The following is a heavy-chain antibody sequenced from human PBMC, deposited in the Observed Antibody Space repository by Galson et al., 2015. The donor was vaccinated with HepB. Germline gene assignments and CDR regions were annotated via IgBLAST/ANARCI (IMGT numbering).Heavy chain of an antibody. V-gene: IGHV1-2*02. CDR3: ARETKKSTGSYYPPHY. Sequence: SVKVSCKASGYTFIDYYTHWVRQAPGQGLEWMGWINPNSGGTNYAQNFQGRVTMTRDTSISTAYMELTWLRSDDTAAYYCARETKKSTGSYYPPHYWGQGTLVTVSS. J-gene: IGHJ4*02. D-gene: IGHD1-26*01. CDR1: GYTFIDYY. CDR2: INPNSGGT.